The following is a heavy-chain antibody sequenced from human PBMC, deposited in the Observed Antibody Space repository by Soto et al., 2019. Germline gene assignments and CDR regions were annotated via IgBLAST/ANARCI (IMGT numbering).Heavy chain of an antibody. CDR2: INHSGST. CDR1: GGSFSGYY. D-gene: IGHD3-9*01. J-gene: IGHJ3*02. V-gene: IGHV4-34*01. Sequence: QVQLQQWGAGLLKPSETLSLTCAVYGGSFSGYYWSWIRQPPGKGLEWIGEINHSGSTNYNPSLKSRVTISVDTSKNQFSLRLSSVTAADTAVYYCARPGYFDWLFDDPFDIWGQGTMVTVSS. CDR3: ARPGYFDWLFDDPFDI.